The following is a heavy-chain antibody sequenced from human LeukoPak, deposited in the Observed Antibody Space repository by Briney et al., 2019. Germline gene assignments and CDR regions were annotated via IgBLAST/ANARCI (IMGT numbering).Heavy chain of an antibody. CDR2: IKQDGSEK. J-gene: IGHJ4*02. CDR1: GFTFSSYW. D-gene: IGHD2-21*02. CDR3: ARAPYCGGDCYYFDY. V-gene: IGHV3-7*01. Sequence: PGGSLRLSCAASGFTFSSYWMSWVRQAPGKGLEWVANIKQDGSEKYYVDSVKGRFTISRDNAKNSLYLQMNSLRAEDTAVYYCARAPYCGGDCYYFDYWGQGTLVTVSS.